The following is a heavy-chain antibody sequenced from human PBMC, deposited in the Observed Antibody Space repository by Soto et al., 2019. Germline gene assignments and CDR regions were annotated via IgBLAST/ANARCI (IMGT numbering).Heavy chain of an antibody. J-gene: IGHJ5*02. CDR3: ARSPLEVLRFLEWLRVGWFDP. CDR1: GGSISSGDYY. CDR2: IYYSGST. Sequence: SETLSLTCTVSGGSISSGDYYWSWIRQPPGKGLEWIGYIYYSGSTYYNPSLKSRVTISVDTSKNQFSLKLSSVTAADTAVYYCARSPLEVLRFLEWLRVGWFDPWGQGTLVTVSS. V-gene: IGHV4-30-4*01. D-gene: IGHD3-3*01.